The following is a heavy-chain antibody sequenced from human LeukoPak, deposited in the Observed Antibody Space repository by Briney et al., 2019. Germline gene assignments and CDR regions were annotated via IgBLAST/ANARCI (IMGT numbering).Heavy chain of an antibody. CDR1: GFTFSDHY. Sequence: GGSLRLSCAASGFTFSDHYMDWVRQAPGKGLEWVGRIRNKAHSYTTENAASVKDRFTISRDDSKNSLYLQMNSLKTEDTAVYYCAGRLDGMGVWGQGTTVTVSS. D-gene: IGHD3-16*01. CDR2: IRNKAHSYTT. CDR3: AGRLDGMGV. J-gene: IGHJ6*02. V-gene: IGHV3-72*01.